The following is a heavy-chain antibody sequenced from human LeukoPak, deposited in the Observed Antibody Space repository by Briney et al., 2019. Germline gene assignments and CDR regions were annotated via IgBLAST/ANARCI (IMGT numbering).Heavy chain of an antibody. CDR1: GGSISSYY. J-gene: IGHJ5*02. V-gene: IGHV4-59*01. CDR3: ARDEHGDWFDP. D-gene: IGHD4-17*01. CDR2: IYYSGST. Sequence: SETLSLTCTVSGGSISSYYWSWIRQPPGKGLEWIGYIYYSGSTNYNPSLKSRVTISVDTSKNQFSLKLSSVTAADTAVYYRARDEHGDWFDPWGQGTLVTVSS.